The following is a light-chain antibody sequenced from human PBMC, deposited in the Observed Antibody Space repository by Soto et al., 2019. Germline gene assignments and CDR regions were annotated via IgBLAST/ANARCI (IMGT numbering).Light chain of an antibody. J-gene: IGKJ5*01. Sequence: DIQMTQSPSSLSASLGGRVTITCQASQDIRYYLNWYQHKPGKAPKLLIYDASTLETGVPSRFSGSGSGTDFTFVISSLQPEDIATYYCQQYDNLPITFGQGTRLEIK. CDR1: QDIRYY. CDR3: QQYDNLPIT. V-gene: IGKV1-33*01. CDR2: DAS.